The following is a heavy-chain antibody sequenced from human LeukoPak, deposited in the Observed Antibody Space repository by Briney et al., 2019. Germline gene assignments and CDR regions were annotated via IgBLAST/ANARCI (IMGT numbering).Heavy chain of an antibody. V-gene: IGHV1-18*01. CDR1: GYTFTSYG. Sequence: ASVKVSRKASGYTFTSYGISWVRQAPGQGLEWMGWISAYNGNTNYAQKLQGRVTMTTDTSTSTAYMELRSLRSDDTAVYYCARAYCGGDCYYYYYYYMDVWGKGTTVTVYS. CDR2: ISAYNGNT. J-gene: IGHJ6*03. CDR3: ARAYCGGDCYYYYYYYMDV. D-gene: IGHD2-21*01.